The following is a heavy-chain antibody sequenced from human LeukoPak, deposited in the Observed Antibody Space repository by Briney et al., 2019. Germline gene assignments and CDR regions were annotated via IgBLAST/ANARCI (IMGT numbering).Heavy chain of an antibody. CDR2: IYTSGST. D-gene: IGHD6-6*01. CDR1: GGSITDYY. V-gene: IGHV4-4*07. Sequence: SETLSLTCTVSGGSITDYYWGWIRQPAGKGLEWIGRIYTSGSTNYNPSLKSRVTITVDTSKSQFSLKLSSVTAADTAVYYCARGARYSSSPLLDYWGQGTLVTVSS. J-gene: IGHJ4*02. CDR3: ARGARYSSSPLLDY.